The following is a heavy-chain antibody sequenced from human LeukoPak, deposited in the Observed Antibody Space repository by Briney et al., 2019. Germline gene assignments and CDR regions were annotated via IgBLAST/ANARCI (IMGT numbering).Heavy chain of an antibody. Sequence: GGSLRLSCAASGFTFRSYAMHWVRQAPGKGLEWVAVISYDGSNKYYADSVKGRFTISRDNSKNTLYLQMNSLRTEDTAVYYCARDQIPDFWTGYYTGLDYWGQGTLVTVSS. CDR2: ISYDGSNK. V-gene: IGHV3-30*04. D-gene: IGHD3/OR15-3a*01. J-gene: IGHJ4*02. CDR1: GFTFRSYA. CDR3: ARDQIPDFWTGYYTGLDY.